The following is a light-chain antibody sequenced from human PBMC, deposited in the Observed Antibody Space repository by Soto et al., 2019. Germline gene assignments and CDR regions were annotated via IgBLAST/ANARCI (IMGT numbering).Light chain of an antibody. CDR1: SSDVGGYNY. V-gene: IGLV2-8*01. CDR2: EVS. Sequence: QSALTQPPSASGSPGQSVTISCTGTSSDVGGYNYVSWYQQHPGKAPKLMIDEVSKRPSGVPDRFSGFKSGNTASLTVSGLQAEDEADYYCSSHAGSNKVFGGGTKVPV. CDR3: SSHAGSNKV. J-gene: IGLJ2*01.